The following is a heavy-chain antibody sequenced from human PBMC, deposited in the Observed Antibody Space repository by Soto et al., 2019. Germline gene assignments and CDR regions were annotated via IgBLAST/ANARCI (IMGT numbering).Heavy chain of an antibody. CDR2: IGASGAGT. J-gene: IGHJ4*02. D-gene: IGHD1-26*01. CDR3: ALRKTGSYFDY. Sequence: GGSLRLSCAASGFTFSSYAMSRVRQAPGKGLEWVSGIGASGAGTYYADSVKGRFIISRDNSKNTLQLQMNSLRAEDTAVYYCALRKTGSYFDYWGQGTLVTVSS. V-gene: IGHV3-23*01. CDR1: GFTFSSYA.